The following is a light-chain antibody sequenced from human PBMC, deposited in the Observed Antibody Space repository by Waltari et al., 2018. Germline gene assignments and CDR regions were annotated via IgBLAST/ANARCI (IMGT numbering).Light chain of an antibody. Sequence: SALTQPASVSGSPGQSITISCTGTRSDIGTYNYVSWYQQYPGKDPKLMIYDVTKRPSGVSDRFSGSKSGNTASLTISGLQAEDEADYYCCSYAGSSSLVFGGGTKLTVL. J-gene: IGLJ2*01. CDR2: DVT. CDR3: CSYAGSSSLV. V-gene: IGLV2-23*02. CDR1: RSDIGTYNY.